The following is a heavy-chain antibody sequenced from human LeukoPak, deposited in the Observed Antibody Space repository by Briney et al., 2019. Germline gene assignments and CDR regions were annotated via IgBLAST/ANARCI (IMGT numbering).Heavy chain of an antibody. D-gene: IGHD3-9*01. CDR2: ISSSSSYI. Sequence: AGGSLRLSCAASGFTFSSYRMNWVRQAPGKGLEWVSSISSSSSYIYYADSVKGRFTISRDNAKNSLYLQMNSLRAEDTAVYYWARIFLNYDILTGTNNYGMDVWGKGTTVTVSS. CDR1: GFTFSSYR. CDR3: ARIFLNYDILTGTNNYGMDV. J-gene: IGHJ6*04. V-gene: IGHV3-21*01.